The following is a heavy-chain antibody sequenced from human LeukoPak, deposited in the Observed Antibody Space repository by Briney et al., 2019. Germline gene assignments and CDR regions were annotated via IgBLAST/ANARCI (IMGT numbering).Heavy chain of an antibody. CDR1: GGSISSYH. J-gene: IGHJ4*02. CDR2: IYYSGST. CDR3: ARVYYDSSGYYALYYFDY. D-gene: IGHD3-22*01. V-gene: IGHV4-59*01. Sequence: SETLSLTCTVSGGSISSYHWSWIRQPPGKGLEWIGYIYYSGSTNYNPSLKSRVTISVDTSKNQFSLKLSSVTAADTAVYYCARVYYDSSGYYALYYFDYWGQGTLVTVSS.